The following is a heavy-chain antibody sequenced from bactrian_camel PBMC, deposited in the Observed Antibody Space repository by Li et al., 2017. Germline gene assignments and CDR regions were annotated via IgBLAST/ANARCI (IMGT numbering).Heavy chain of an antibody. D-gene: IGHD6*01. J-gene: IGHJ6*01. Sequence: HVQLVESGGGSMQTGGSLRLSCAASGLTSSNYCVGWFRQAPGKEREGVANIHTISGNAYCADSVKGRFTISQDNAKTTVYLQMYGLKPEDTAMYYCAARRTQQYGGIWSTYGLVPGDFGTWGQGTQVTVS. CDR3: AARRTQQYGGIWSTYGLVPGDFGT. CDR1: GLTSSNYC. V-gene: IGHV3-2*01. CDR2: IHTISGNA.